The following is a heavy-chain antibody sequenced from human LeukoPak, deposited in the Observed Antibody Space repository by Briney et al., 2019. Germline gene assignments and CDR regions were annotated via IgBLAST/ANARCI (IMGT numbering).Heavy chain of an antibody. CDR3: ARVCGGDCYLGRGAFDI. V-gene: IGHV1-69*13. D-gene: IGHD2-21*02. CDR1: GGTFSRYA. Sequence: SVKVSCKASGGTFSRYAISWVRQAPGQGLEWMGGIIPIFGTANYAQKFQGRVTITADESTSTAYMELSSLRSEDTAVYYCARVCGGDCYLGRGAFDIWGQGTMVTVSS. CDR2: IIPIFGTA. J-gene: IGHJ3*02.